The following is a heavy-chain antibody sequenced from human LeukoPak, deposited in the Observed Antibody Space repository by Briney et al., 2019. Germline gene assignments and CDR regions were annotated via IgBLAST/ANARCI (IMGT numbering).Heavy chain of an antibody. D-gene: IGHD4-11*01. CDR1: GFIFSHHC. CDR3: ARDAQRGFDYSNSLKY. CDR2: RGSDATNR. V-gene: IGHV3-33*01. J-gene: IGHJ4*01. Sequence: GGSLSLSCPAAGFIFSHHCIGWVRQAPRQGREWVAARGSDATNRFYADSVKGRFTISRDNSKNTVFLQMDSLRVKDTAIYYCARDAQRGFDYSNSLKYWGHGTLVTVSS.